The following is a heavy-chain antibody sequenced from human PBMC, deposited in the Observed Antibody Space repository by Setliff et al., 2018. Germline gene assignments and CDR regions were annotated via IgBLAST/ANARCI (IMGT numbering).Heavy chain of an antibody. CDR1: GGSISSSNW. Sequence: KPSETLSLTCAVSGGSISSSNWWSWVRQPPGKGLEWIGEIYHSGSTNYNPSLKSRVTISVDKSKNQFSLKLSSVTAADTAVYYCAKAGGVGATTKQKYFDYWGQGTLVTVSS. CDR2: IYHSGST. CDR3: AKAGGVGATTKQKYFDY. V-gene: IGHV4-4*02. J-gene: IGHJ4*02. D-gene: IGHD1-26*01.